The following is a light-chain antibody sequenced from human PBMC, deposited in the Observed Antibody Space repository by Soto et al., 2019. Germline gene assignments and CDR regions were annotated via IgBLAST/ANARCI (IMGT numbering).Light chain of an antibody. Sequence: QSALTQPPSASGSPGQSVTISCTGTSSDVGGYNYVSWYQQHPGKAPKLMIYEVSKRPSVVPDRFSGSKSGNTASLTVSGLQAEDEADYYCSSYAGSNNWVFGGGTKVTVL. V-gene: IGLV2-8*01. CDR2: EVS. J-gene: IGLJ2*01. CDR3: SSYAGSNNWV. CDR1: SSDVGGYNY.